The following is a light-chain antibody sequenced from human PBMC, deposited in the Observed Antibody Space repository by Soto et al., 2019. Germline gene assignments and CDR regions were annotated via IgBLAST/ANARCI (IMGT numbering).Light chain of an antibody. CDR2: EVS. CDR1: QSVDKR. J-gene: IGKJ1*01. CDR3: QQYITYSRT. V-gene: IGKV1-5*03. Sequence: DIQMTQFPSTLSASDGDRVTITCRASQSVDKRLAWFQQKPGKAPKVLIYEVSTLESGVPSRFTGSGSGTEFTLTISSLQPDDFATYYCQQYITYSRTFGQGTKVEVK.